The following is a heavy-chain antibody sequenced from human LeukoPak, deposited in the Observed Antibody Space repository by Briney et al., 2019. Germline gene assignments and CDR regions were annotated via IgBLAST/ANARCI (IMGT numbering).Heavy chain of an antibody. J-gene: IGHJ5*02. V-gene: IGHV3-30-3*01. Sequence: PGGSLRLSCAASGFTFSSYAMHWVRQAPGKGLEWVAVISYDGSNKYYADSVKGRFTISRDNSKNTLYLQMNSLRAEDTAVYYCARSSGWYALWGQGTLVTVSS. D-gene: IGHD6-19*01. CDR1: GFTFSSYA. CDR3: ARSSGWYAL. CDR2: ISYDGSNK.